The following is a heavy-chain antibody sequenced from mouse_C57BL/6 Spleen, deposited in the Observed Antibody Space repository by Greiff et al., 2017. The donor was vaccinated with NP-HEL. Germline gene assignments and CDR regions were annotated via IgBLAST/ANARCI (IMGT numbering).Heavy chain of an antibody. CDR2: IDPSDSYT. D-gene: IGHD1-1*01. CDR1: GYTFTSYW. J-gene: IGHJ4*01. CDR3: ARVGGRAMDY. V-gene: IGHV1-69*01. Sequence: VQLQQPGAELVMPGASVKLSCKASGYTFTSYWMHWVKQRPGQGLEWIGEIDPSDSYTNYNQKFKGKSTLTVDKSSSTAYMQLSSLTSEDSAVYYCARVGGRAMDYWGQGTSVTVSS.